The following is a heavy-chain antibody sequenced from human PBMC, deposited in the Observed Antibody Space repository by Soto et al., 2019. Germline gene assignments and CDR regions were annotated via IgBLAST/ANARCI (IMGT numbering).Heavy chain of an antibody. CDR1: GFTFSSYW. Sequence: PGGSLRLSCAASGFTFSSYWMSWVRQAPGKGLEWVANIKQDGSEKYYVDSVKGRFTISRDNAKNSLYLQMNSLRAEDTAVYYCARDSGIVLMAFDYWGQGTLVTVSS. CDR2: IKQDGSEK. D-gene: IGHD2-8*01. J-gene: IGHJ4*02. V-gene: IGHV3-7*01. CDR3: ARDSGIVLMAFDY.